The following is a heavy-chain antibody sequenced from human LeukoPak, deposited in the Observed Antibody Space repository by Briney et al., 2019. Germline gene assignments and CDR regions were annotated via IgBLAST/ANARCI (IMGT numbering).Heavy chain of an antibody. CDR1: GGTFSSYA. Sequence: SVKVSCKASGGTFSSYAISWVRQAPGQGLEWMGGIIPIFGTANYAQKFQGRVTITTDESTSTAYMELSSLRSEDTAVYYCARSPYNWNYLFDYWGQGTLVTASS. J-gene: IGHJ4*02. CDR2: IIPIFGTA. V-gene: IGHV1-69*05. D-gene: IGHD1-7*01. CDR3: ARSPYNWNYLFDY.